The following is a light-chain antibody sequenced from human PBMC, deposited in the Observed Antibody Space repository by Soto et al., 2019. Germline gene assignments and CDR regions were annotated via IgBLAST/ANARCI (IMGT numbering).Light chain of an antibody. CDR2: DAS. CDR3: QQFYDYPLT. V-gene: IGKV1D-13*01. J-gene: IGKJ3*01. CDR1: RGISSL. Sequence: IELPQSPSSLSASIGDAVTITCRASRGISSLLALYQQKPGKAPKLLIYDASSLQSGVPSRFSGSGSGTDFTLTISRLQPGDFATYYCQQFYDYPLTFGPGTNVDI.